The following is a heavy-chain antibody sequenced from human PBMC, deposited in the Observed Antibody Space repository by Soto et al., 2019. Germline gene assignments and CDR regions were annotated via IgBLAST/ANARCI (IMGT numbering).Heavy chain of an antibody. CDR1: GYSFTSYW. D-gene: IGHD3-22*01. Sequence: GESLKISCKGSGYSFTSYWIGWVRQMPGKGLEWMGIIYPGDSDTRYSPSFQGQVTISADKSISTAYLQWSSLKASDTAMYYCVRWTFNYYDSSGYYYGSYFDYWGQGTLVTVSS. CDR3: VRWTFNYYDSSGYYYGSYFDY. CDR2: IYPGDSDT. J-gene: IGHJ4*02. V-gene: IGHV5-51*01.